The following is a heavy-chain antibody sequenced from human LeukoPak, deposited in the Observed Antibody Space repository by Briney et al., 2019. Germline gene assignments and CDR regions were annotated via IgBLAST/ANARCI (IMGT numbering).Heavy chain of an antibody. D-gene: IGHD2-2*01. CDR2: INAGNGNT. CDR1: GYTFTSYA. V-gene: IGHV1-3*01. J-gene: IGHJ3*02. CDR3: ARDLDSTGLDDAFDI. Sequence: ASVKVSCKASGYTFTSYAMHWVRQAPGQRLEWMGWINAGNGNTKYSQKFQGRVTITRDTSASTAYMELSSLRSEDTAVYYCARDLDSTGLDDAFDIWGQGTMVTVSS.